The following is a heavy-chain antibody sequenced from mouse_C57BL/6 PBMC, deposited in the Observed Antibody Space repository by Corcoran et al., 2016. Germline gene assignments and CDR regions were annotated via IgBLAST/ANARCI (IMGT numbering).Heavy chain of an antibody. V-gene: IGHV14-1*01. CDR1: GFNIKDYY. Sequence: EVQLQQSGAELVRPGASVKLSCTASGFNIKDYYMHWVKQRPEQGLEWIGRIDPEDGDTEYATKFQGKATMTADTSSNTAYLQLSSLTSEDTAVYYCTTTPPYYSKPWYFDVWGTGTTVTVSS. CDR3: TTTPPYYSKPWYFDV. D-gene: IGHD2-5*01. CDR2: IDPEDGDT. J-gene: IGHJ1*03.